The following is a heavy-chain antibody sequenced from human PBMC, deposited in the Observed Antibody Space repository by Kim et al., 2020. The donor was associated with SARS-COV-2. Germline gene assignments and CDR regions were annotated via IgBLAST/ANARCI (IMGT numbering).Heavy chain of an antibody. CDR3: ASRRTESKKITMVRGVIGYYYYGMDV. Sequence: SVKVSCKASGGTFSSYAISWVRQAPGQGLEWMGGIIPIFGTANYAQKFQGRVTITADESTSTAYMELSSLRSEDTAVYYCASRRTESKKITMVRGVIGYYYYGMDVWGQGTTVTVSS. J-gene: IGHJ6*02. D-gene: IGHD3-10*01. CDR1: GGTFSSYA. V-gene: IGHV1-69*13. CDR2: IIPIFGTA.